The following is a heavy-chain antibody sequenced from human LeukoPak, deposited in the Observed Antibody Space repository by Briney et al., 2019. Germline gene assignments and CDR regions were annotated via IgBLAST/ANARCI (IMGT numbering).Heavy chain of an antibody. V-gene: IGHV3-7*01. CDR1: GFTFSKYW. J-gene: IGHJ3*02. Sequence: GGSLRLSCAASGFTFSKYWMTWVRQAPGKGLEWVANINQIGIEKYYVDSVKGRFTISRDNAKNSLYLQMNSLRADDTAVYYCARDKEEMVRAPYAFGIWGQGTMVTVSS. D-gene: IGHD3-10*01. CDR3: ARDKEEMVRAPYAFGI. CDR2: INQIGIEK.